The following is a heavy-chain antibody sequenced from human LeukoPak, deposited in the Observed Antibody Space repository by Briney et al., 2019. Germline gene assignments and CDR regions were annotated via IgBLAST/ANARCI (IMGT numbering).Heavy chain of an antibody. V-gene: IGHV4-34*01. J-gene: IGHJ6*02. Sequence: SETLSLTCAVYGGSFSGYYWSWIRQPPGKGLEWIGEINHNGSTNYNPSLKSRVTISVGTSKIHFSLKLSSVTAARTAVYDCARGASTIAYYYYGMDVWGQGTTVTVSS. CDR3: ARGASTIAYYYYGMDV. CDR1: GGSFSGYY. CDR2: INHNGST. D-gene: IGHD3-9*01.